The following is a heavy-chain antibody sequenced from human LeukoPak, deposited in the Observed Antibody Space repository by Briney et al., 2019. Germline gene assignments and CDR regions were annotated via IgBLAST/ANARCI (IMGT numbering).Heavy chain of an antibody. CDR1: GFTFSSYW. CDR3: ARDGGTYDSSGYYASTYYYMDV. CDR2: IKQDGSEK. Sequence: GGSLRLSCAASGFTFSSYWMSWVRQAPGKGLEWVANIKQDGSEKYYVDSVKGRFTISRDNAKNSLYLQMNSLRAEDTAVYYCARDGGTYDSSGYYASTYYYMDVWGKGTTVTVSS. J-gene: IGHJ6*03. V-gene: IGHV3-7*01. D-gene: IGHD3-22*01.